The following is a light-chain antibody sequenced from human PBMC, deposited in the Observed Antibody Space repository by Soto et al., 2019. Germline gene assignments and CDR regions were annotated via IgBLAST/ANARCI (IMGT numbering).Light chain of an antibody. Sequence: EIVMTQSPATLSVSPGETATLSCRASQSLTSYLAWYQHKPGQAPRLLIYDASNRATGIPARFSGSGSGTDFTLTISSLEPEDFTVYYCQHRSNWPLTFGGGTKVDIK. CDR2: DAS. CDR1: QSLTSY. V-gene: IGKV3-11*01. J-gene: IGKJ4*01. CDR3: QHRSNWPLT.